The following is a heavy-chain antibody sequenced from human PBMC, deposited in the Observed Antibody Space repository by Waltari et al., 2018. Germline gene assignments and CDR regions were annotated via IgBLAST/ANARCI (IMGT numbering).Heavy chain of an antibody. J-gene: IGHJ4*02. CDR2: IRSSGSTT. CDR1: GFTFSSYE. D-gene: IGHD6-19*01. CDR3: ARYSSGWYTPLDY. V-gene: IGHV3-48*03. Sequence: EVQLVESGGGLVQPGGSLRLSCAASGFTFSSYEMNWVRQAPGKGLEWVSYIRSSGSTTYYADSGKGRFTISRDNAKNSLYLQMNRLRAEDTAVYYCARYSSGWYTPLDYWGQGTLVTVSS.